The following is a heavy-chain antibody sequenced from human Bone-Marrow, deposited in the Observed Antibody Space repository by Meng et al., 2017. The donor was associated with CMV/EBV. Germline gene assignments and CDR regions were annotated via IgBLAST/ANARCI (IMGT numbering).Heavy chain of an antibody. J-gene: IGHJ5*02. CDR2: TYYRSKWYN. CDR3: ASRDRAKRRYCSSTSCYPSP. V-gene: IGHV6-1*01. Sequence: LRLSCAISGDSVSSNSAAWNWIRQSPSRGLEWLGRTYYRSKWYNDYAVSVKSRITINPDTSKNQFSLQLNSVTAADTAVYYCASRDRAKRRYCSSTSCYPSPWGQGTLVTVSS. CDR1: GDSVSSNSAA. D-gene: IGHD2-2*01.